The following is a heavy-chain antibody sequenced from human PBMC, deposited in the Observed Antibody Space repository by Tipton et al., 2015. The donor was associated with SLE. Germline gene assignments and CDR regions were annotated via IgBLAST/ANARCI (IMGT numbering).Heavy chain of an antibody. V-gene: IGHV4-61*02. D-gene: IGHD3-9*01. J-gene: IGHJ3*02. CDR3: ASGILTGNAVFDT. CDR2: VYTSGSP. CDR1: GVSISSGSYY. Sequence: TLSLTCTVSGVSISSGSYYWNWIRQSAGKGLEWIGRVYTSGSPYYNPSLKSRVAISVDTSKNQFSLKLSSVTAADTAVYYCASGILTGNAVFDTWGPGTMVTVSS.